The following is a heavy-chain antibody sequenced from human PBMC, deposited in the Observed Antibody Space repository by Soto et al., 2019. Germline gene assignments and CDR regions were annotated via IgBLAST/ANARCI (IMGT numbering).Heavy chain of an antibody. CDR3: ARTLMVRGPAGWFDP. CDR1: GYTFTSYG. CDR2: ISAYNGNT. D-gene: IGHD3-10*01. J-gene: IGHJ5*02. Sequence: QVPLVQSGAEVKKPGASVKVSCKASGYTFTSYGISWVRQAPGQGLEWMGWISAYNGNTNYAQKLQGRVTMTTDTSTSTAYMELRSLRSDDTAVYYCARTLMVRGPAGWFDPWGQGTLVTVSS. V-gene: IGHV1-18*01.